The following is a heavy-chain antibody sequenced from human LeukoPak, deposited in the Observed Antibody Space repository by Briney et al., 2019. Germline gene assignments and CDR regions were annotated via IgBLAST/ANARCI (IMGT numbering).Heavy chain of an antibody. J-gene: IGHJ4*02. D-gene: IGHD1-26*01. V-gene: IGHV1-46*01. CDR3: AGGRWYLTV. CDR1: GGTFSSYA. CDR2: INPSGGST. Sequence: ASVKVSCKASGGTFSSYAISWVRQAPGQGLEWMGIINPSGGSTSYAQKFQGRVTMTRDTSTSTVYMELSSLRSEDTAVYYCAGGRWYLTVWGQGTLVTVSS.